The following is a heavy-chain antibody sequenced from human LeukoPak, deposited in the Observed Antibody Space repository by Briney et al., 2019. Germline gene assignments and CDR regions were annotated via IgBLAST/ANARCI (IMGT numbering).Heavy chain of an antibody. CDR3: VRSHNWNGEFDF. V-gene: IGHV3-74*01. J-gene: IGHJ4*02. CDR1: GFISSSFW. Sequence: GGSLRLSCAASGFISSSFWMHWVRQAPGKGLVWVARINTDGRHTYYADSMEGRFTISRDNAKNTLYLQMQSLRVEDTAVYYCVRSHNWNGEFDFWGQGTLVTVSS. D-gene: IGHD1-20*01. CDR2: INTDGRHT.